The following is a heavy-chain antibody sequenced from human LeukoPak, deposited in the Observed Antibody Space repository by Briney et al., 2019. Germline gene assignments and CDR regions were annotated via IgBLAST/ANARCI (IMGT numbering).Heavy chain of an antibody. D-gene: IGHD6-13*01. CDR3: AKGAYSSSMDV. Sequence: GGSLRLSCAASGFTFSSYGMHWVRQAPGKGLEWVAVIWYDGSNKYYADSVKGRFTISRDNSKNTLYLQMNSLRAEDTAVYYCAKGAYSSSMDVWGQGTTVTVSS. CDR2: IWYDGSNK. V-gene: IGHV3-30*02. J-gene: IGHJ6*02. CDR1: GFTFSSYG.